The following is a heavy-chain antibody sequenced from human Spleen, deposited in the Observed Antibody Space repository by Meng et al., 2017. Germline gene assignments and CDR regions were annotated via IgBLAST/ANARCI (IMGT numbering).Heavy chain of an antibody. CDR3: AKDPYGRSWSPNYYFYAMNV. Sequence: GESLKISCAASGFTVEEYAMHWVRQAPGKGLEWVSLITWDGGSTYYAESVKGRFTISRDNSKNSLYLQMNSLRAEDTAVYYCAKDPYGRSWSPNYYFYAMNVWGQGTTVTVSS. CDR1: GFTVEEYA. D-gene: IGHD6-13*01. J-gene: IGHJ6*02. CDR2: ITWDGGST. V-gene: IGHV3-43D*03.